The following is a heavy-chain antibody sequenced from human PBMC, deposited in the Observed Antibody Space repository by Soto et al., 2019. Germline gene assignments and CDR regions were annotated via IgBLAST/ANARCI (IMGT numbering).Heavy chain of an antibody. CDR1: VYTFTGYY. CDR2: INPNSGGT. Sequence: GXSVKVSCKASVYTFTGYYMHWVRQAPGQGLEWMGWINPNSGGTNYAQKFQGRVTMTRDTSISTAYMELSRLRSDDTAVYYCARDVQLGGTPVYWGQGTLVTASS. J-gene: IGHJ4*02. D-gene: IGHD1-26*01. V-gene: IGHV1-2*02. CDR3: ARDVQLGGTPVY.